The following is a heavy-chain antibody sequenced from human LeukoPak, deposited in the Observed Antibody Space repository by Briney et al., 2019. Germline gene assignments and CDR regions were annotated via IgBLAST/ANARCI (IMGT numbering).Heavy chain of an antibody. CDR1: GGSFSGYY. CDR2: INHSGST. CDR3: ARGDVDTALNP. V-gene: IGHV4-34*01. Sequence: SETLSLTCAVYGGSFSGYYWSWIRQPPGKGLEWIGEINHSGSTNYNPSLKSRVTISVDTSKNQFSLKLSSVTAADTAVYYCARGDVDTALNPWGQGTLVTVSS. D-gene: IGHD5-18*01. J-gene: IGHJ5*02.